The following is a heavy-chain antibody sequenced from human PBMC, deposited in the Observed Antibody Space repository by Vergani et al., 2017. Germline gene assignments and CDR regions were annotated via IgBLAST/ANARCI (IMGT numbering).Heavy chain of an antibody. Sequence: QVQLQESGPGLVKPSETLSLTCAVSGFSIDNGYYWDWIRQPPGKGLEWIGSIYRTGHTHFNPSLKSRVTISVDTSNNHFSLRLNSLTAADTAVYYCARRSGIVYDIFSGTQYFFYFWGQGTLVTVSS. CDR1: GFSIDNGYY. CDR3: ARRSGIVYDIFSGTQYFFYF. J-gene: IGHJ4*02. D-gene: IGHD3-9*01. V-gene: IGHV4-38-2*01. CDR2: IYRTGHT.